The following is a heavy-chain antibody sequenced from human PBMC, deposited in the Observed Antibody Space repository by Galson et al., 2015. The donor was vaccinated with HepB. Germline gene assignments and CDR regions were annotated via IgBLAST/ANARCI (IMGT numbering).Heavy chain of an antibody. CDR1: GFTFRGAG. J-gene: IGHJ3*02. V-gene: IGHV3-33*01. CDR3: ARDRGWPRGTLDI. CDR2: IYYDGSNQ. D-gene: IGHD5-24*01. Sequence: SLRLSCAASGFTFRGAGMHWVRQAPGKGLEWVAIIYYDGSNQWYADSVRGRFTISRDNSKNTVYLQVNSLRGEDTAIYYCARDRGWPRGTLDIWGPGTMVTVSS.